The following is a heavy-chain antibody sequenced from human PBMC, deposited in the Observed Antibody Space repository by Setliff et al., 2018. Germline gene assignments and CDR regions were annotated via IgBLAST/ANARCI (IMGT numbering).Heavy chain of an antibody. J-gene: IGHJ3*01. CDR1: GASISSYY. Sequence: SETLSLTCSVSGASISSYYWSWIRRPPGKGLEWIGYIYTSGTTKYNPSLKSRVTISIDTSKSQFSLKLNSVTAADTAVYYCASWGSAIGFDLWGQGTVVTVSS. CDR2: IYTSGTT. CDR3: ASWGSAIGFDL. D-gene: IGHD3-16*01. V-gene: IGHV4-4*08.